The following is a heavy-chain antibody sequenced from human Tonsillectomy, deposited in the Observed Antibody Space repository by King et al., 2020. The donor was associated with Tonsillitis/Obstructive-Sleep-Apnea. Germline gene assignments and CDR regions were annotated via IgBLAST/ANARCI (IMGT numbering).Heavy chain of an antibody. J-gene: IGHJ6*03. Sequence: VQLVESGGGLVQPGRSLRLSCAASGFTFDDSAMHWVRQAPGKGLEWVSGISWNSGNISYADSVKGRFTISRDNAKNSLFLQMKTLRAEDTALYYCVIGGGGYYSPRDVYMDVWGKGTTVTVSS. CDR2: ISWNSGNI. V-gene: IGHV3-9*01. CDR3: VIGGGGYYSPRDVYMDV. D-gene: IGHD2-15*01. CDR1: GFTFDDSA.